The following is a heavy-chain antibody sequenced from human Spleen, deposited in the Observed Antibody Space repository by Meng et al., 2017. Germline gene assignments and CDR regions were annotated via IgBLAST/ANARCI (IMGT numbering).Heavy chain of an antibody. CDR2: ISSSGSTI. V-gene: IGHV3-48*03. Sequence: GGSLRLSCAASGFTFSSYEMNWVRQAPGKGLEWVSYISSSGSTIYYADSVKGRFTISRDNAKNSLYLQMNSLRAEDTAVYYCARGGYCSGGSCYSQIDYYYYGMDVWGQGTTVTVSS. J-gene: IGHJ6*02. CDR3: ARGGYCSGGSCYSQIDYYYYGMDV. D-gene: IGHD2-15*01. CDR1: GFTFSSYE.